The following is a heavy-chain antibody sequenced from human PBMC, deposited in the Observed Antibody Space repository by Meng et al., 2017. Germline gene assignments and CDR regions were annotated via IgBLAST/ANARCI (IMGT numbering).Heavy chain of an antibody. CDR2: INHSGST. J-gene: IGHJ3*02. D-gene: IGHD3-10*01. CDR3: ARDNRVLLWFGELLYESNAFDI. V-gene: IGHV4-34*01. Sequence: SETLSLTCAVYGGSFSGYYWSWIRQPPGKGLEWIGEINHSGSTNYNPSLKSRVTISVDTSKNQFSLKLSSVTAADTAVYYCARDNRVLLWFGELLYESNAFDIWGQGTMVTVSS. CDR1: GGSFSGYY.